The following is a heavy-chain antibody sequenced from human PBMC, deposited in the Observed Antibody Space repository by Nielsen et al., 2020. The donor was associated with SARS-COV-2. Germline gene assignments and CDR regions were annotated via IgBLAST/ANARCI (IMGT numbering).Heavy chain of an antibody. J-gene: IGHJ4*02. D-gene: IGHD6-19*01. V-gene: IGHV3-30*02. CDR1: GFSFSTYG. CDR2: IAHDGIND. Sequence: GESLRLSCAASGFSFSTYGMHWVRQAPGKGLEWVAIIAHDGINDYYADSVKGRFTISRDDSESTLYLQMNGLRTEDTAVYYCAKDQEWLANLDYWGQGTLVTVSS. CDR3: AKDQEWLANLDY.